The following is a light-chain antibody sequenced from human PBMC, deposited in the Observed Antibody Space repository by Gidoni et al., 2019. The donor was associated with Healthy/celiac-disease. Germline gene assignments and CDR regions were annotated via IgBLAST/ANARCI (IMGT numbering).Light chain of an antibody. V-gene: IGKV3-11*01. CDR1: QSVSSY. Sequence: ELVLTQSPATLSLSPGDSATLSCRASQSVSSYLAWYQQQPGHAPSLLIYYASNRAPGIPARFSGSGSGTAFTLTISILVPADFAVYYCQQRSNWPPLTFGGGTKVEIK. CDR2: YAS. CDR3: QQRSNWPPLT. J-gene: IGKJ4*01.